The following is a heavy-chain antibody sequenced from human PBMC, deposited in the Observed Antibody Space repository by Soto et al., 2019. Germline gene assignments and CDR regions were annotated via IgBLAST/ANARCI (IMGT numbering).Heavy chain of an antibody. J-gene: IGHJ3*02. V-gene: IGHV3-9*01. CDR1: GFTFDDYA. CDR2: ISWNSGSI. Sequence: GGSLRLSCAASGFTFDDYAMHWVRQAPGKGLEWVSGISWNSGSIGYADSVKGRFTISRDNAKNSLYLQMNSLRAEDTALYYCAKDFSSVADQHAFDIWGQGTMVTVSS. CDR3: AKDFSSVADQHAFDI. D-gene: IGHD6-19*01.